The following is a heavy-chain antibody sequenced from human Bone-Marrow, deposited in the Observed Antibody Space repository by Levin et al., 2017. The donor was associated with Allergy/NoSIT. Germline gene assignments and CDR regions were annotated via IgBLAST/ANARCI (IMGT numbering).Heavy chain of an antibody. D-gene: IGHD6-13*01. Sequence: GESLKISCAASGFTFNSYAMSWVRQAPGKGLEWVSAISGSGGSTDYADSVKGRFTISRDNSKNTLYLQMNSLRGEDTAIYYCAKGSAVDVLFDYWGQGTLVTVSS. CDR1: GFTFNSYA. J-gene: IGHJ4*02. CDR3: AKGSAVDVLFDY. V-gene: IGHV3-23*01. CDR2: ISGSGGST.